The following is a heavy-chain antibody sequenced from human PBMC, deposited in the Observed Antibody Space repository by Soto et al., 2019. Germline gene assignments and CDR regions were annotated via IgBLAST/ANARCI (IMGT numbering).Heavy chain of an antibody. CDR3: ARRITFDAMTRGRENWFDP. J-gene: IGHJ5*02. CDR2: ISHTGDT. D-gene: IGHD1-26*01. Sequence: SETLSLTCTVSGDSINFYYWNWLRQPAGRGLEWIGVISHTGDTIYNPSLRSRVTISMDTSKNQFSLKLDSVTVADTAVYYCARRITFDAMTRGRENWFDPWGQGTLVTVSS. CDR1: GDSINFYY. V-gene: IGHV4-59*08.